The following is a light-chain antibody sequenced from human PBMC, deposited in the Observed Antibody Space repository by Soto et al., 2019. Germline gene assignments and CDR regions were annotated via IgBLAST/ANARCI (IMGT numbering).Light chain of an antibody. CDR1: SSDVGGYNY. CDR3: SSYTRSSTRV. J-gene: IGLJ3*02. Sequence: QSALTQPASVSGSPGQSITISCTGTSSDVGGYNYVSWYQQHPGKAPKLMIYEVSNRPSGVSNRISGSKSGNTASLTISGRQAEDEADYYCSSYTRSSTRVFGGGTKPTAL. V-gene: IGLV2-14*01. CDR2: EVS.